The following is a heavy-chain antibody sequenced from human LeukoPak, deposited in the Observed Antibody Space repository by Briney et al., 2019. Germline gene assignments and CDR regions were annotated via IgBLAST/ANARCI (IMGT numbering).Heavy chain of an antibody. CDR1: GFTFSSYT. CDR3: AKDGTGAAMATTDY. J-gene: IGHJ4*02. V-gene: IGHV3-23*01. D-gene: IGHD5-18*01. CDR2: ISGSGGST. Sequence: GGSLRLSCAASGFTFSSYTMSWVRQAPGKGLEWVSSISGSGGSTYYADSVKGRFTISRGNSKNTLYLQMNSLRAEDTAVYYCAKDGTGAAMATTDYWGQGTLVTVSS.